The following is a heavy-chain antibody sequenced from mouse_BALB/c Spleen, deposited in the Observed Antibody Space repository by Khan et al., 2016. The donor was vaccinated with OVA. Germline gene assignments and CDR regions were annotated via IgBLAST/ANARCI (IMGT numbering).Heavy chain of an antibody. CDR3: AREDDLYYFDY. CDR1: GYTFTSYW. CDR2: IYPGTDNT. Sequence: VQLQESGAELVRPGTSVKLSCKTSGYTFTSYWIHWVKQRSGQGLEWIARIYPGTDNTYYNEKFKDRVTLTADKSSSTAYLQLSSLKSEDATDLFCAREDDLYYFDYWGQGTTLTVSS. J-gene: IGHJ2*01. V-gene: IGHV1S132*01.